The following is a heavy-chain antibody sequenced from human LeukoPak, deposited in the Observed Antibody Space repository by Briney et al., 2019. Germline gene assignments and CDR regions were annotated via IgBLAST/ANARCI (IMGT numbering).Heavy chain of an antibody. CDR1: EFTVSSNY. V-gene: IGHV3-66*01. CDR2: IYSGGST. D-gene: IGHD6-13*01. Sequence: PWGSLSLSCAASEFTVSSNYMNWVRHAPGQGLEWVSVIYSGGSTYYADSVKGRFTISRDNSKNTLYLQMNGLRAEDTAVYYCAGGARRQQPFDYWGQGTLVTVSS. CDR3: AGGARRQQPFDY. J-gene: IGHJ4*02.